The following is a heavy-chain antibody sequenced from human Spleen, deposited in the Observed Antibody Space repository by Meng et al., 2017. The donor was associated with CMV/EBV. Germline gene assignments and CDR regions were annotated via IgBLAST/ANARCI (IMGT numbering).Heavy chain of an antibody. V-gene: IGHV1-18*01. CDR1: GYTFSTYG. CDR2: ISGYNGDT. D-gene: IGHD3-10*02. Sequence: ASVKVSCKASGYTFSTYGISWVRQAPGQRLEWMGWISGYNGDTNYAQKFQGRVTMTTDTSTSTAYMELRSLRSDDTAVYYCAMFDKIVYFDPWGQGTLVTVSS. J-gene: IGHJ5*02. CDR3: AMFDKIVYFDP.